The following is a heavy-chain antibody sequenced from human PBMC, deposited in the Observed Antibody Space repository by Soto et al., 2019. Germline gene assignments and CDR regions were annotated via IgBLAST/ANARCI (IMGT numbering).Heavy chain of an antibody. CDR2: IDYSGRT. V-gene: IGHV4-61*01. D-gene: IGHD3-22*01. Sequence: QVQLPESGPGLVKPSETLSLTCTVSGGSVSSGRYYWSWIRQPPGKGLEWIGYIDYSGRTNYNPSLKSRVTISVDTSKNQFSLKLSSVTAADTAVYYCARENYDSSGYYYYGMDVWGQGTTVTVSS. CDR3: ARENYDSSGYYYYGMDV. J-gene: IGHJ6*02. CDR1: GGSVSSGRYY.